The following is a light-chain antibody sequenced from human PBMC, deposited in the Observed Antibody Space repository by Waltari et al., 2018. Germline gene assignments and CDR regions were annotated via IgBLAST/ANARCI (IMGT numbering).Light chain of an antibody. CDR1: QSVSSD. V-gene: IGKV3-11*01. J-gene: IGKJ1*01. Sequence: EIVLTQSPATLSLSPGERATLSCRASQSVSSDLAWYQQKPGQGPRLLIYDASNRATGIPARFSGSGSETDFTLTISSLEPDDFAVYYCQQRSSWPWTFGQGTKVDVK. CDR3: QQRSSWPWT. CDR2: DAS.